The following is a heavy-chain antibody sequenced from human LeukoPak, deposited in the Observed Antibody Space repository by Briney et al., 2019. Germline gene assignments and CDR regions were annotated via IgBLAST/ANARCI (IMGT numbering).Heavy chain of an antibody. J-gene: IGHJ4*02. V-gene: IGHV3-30*18. D-gene: IGHD3-22*01. CDR2: ISYDGSNK. CDR1: GFTFSSYG. Sequence: GGSLRLSCAASGFTFSSYGMHWVRQAPGKGLEWVAVISYDGSNKYYADSVKGRFTISRDNSKNTLYLQMNSLRAEDTAVYYCAKNLLAVITTSPPGYWGQGTLVTVPS. CDR3: AKNLLAVITTSPPGY.